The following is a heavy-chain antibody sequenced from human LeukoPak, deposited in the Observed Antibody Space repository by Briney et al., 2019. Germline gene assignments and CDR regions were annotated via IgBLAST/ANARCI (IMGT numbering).Heavy chain of an antibody. CDR2: IYYSGST. CDR3: ARDQVGAIGLDY. J-gene: IGHJ4*02. D-gene: IGHD1-26*01. V-gene: IGHV4-59*01. Sequence: SETLSLTCTVSGGSISSYYWSWIRQPPGKGLEWIGYIYYSGSTNYNPSLKSRVTISVDTSKNQFSLKLSSVTAADTAVYYCARDQVGAIGLDYWGQGTLVTVSS. CDR1: GGSISSYY.